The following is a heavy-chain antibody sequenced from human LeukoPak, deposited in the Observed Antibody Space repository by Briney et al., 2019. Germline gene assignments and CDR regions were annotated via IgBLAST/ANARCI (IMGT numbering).Heavy chain of an antibody. Sequence: SETLSLTCTVSADSISTSNYYWGWIRQPPGKGLEWIGSVYYTGRTYDNPSLKSRVTISVDTSKNQFSLKLNSVTAVDTAVYYCATTPHYEGGGFDIWGQGTMVTVSS. D-gene: IGHD3-16*01. J-gene: IGHJ3*02. CDR2: VYYTGRT. CDR3: ATTPHYEGGGFDI. CDR1: ADSISTSNYY. V-gene: IGHV4-39*01.